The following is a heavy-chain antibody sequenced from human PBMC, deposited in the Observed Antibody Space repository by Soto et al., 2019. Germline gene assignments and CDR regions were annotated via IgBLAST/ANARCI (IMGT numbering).Heavy chain of an antibody. J-gene: IGHJ4*02. CDR3: PRYSGGDFDY. CDR2: IYHSGST. V-gene: IGHV4-30-2*01. Sequence: SETLSLTCAVSGGSISSGGYSWSWIRQPPGKGLEWIGYIYHSGSTYYNPSLKSRVTISVDRSKNQFSLKLSSVTAADTAVYYRPRYSGGDFDYWGQGTLVTLSS. D-gene: IGHD6-19*01. CDR1: GGSISSGGYS.